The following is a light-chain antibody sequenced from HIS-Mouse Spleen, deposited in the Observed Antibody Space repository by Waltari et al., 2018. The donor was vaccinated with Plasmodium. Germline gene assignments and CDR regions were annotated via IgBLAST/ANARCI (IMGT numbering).Light chain of an antibody. V-gene: IGKV1-8*01. CDR2: AAS. CDR3: QQYYSYSFT. CDR1: QGISSY. J-gene: IGKJ3*01. Sequence: IRMTQSPSSFSASTGDRVTITCRASQGISSYLAWYQQKPGKAPKLLIYAASTLQSGVPSRFSGSGSGTDFTLTISCLQSEDFATYYCQQYYSYSFTFGPGTKVDIK.